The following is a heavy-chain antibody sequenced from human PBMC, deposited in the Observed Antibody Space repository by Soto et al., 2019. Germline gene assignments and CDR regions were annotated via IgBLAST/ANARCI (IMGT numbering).Heavy chain of an antibody. J-gene: IGHJ6*02. D-gene: IGHD3-16*01. CDR2: ISPYTGDT. Sequence: QVQLVQSGDEMKKPGASVRVSCKASGYIFVNYGIAWVRQAPGQGLEWMGWISPYTGDTHSASKVQGRLTMTTDTSASTAYMELGSLTSDDTAVYCCAMVDNYVTPTPQDVWGQGSTVTVSS. CDR3: AMVDNYVTPTPQDV. V-gene: IGHV1-18*01. CDR1: GYIFVNYG.